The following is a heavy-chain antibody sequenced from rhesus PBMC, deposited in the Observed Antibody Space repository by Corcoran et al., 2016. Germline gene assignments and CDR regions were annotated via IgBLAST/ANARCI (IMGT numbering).Heavy chain of an antibody. Sequence: QVQLQQWGEGLVKPSETLSLTCAVYGGSISGYYYWSWIRQPPGKGLEWIGYIYGNSARTNYNPSLNNRVTISKDTSKNQFSLKLSCVTAADTAVYYCAREAEIQWVQLFYFDYWGQGVLVTVSS. J-gene: IGHJ4*01. D-gene: IGHD5-24*01. CDR2: IYGNSART. CDR1: GGSISGYYY. CDR3: AREAEIQWVQLFYFDY. V-gene: IGHV4-73*01.